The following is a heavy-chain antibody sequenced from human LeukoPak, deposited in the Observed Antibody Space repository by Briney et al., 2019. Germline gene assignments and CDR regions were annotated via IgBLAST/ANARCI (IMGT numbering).Heavy chain of an antibody. V-gene: IGHV3-33*01. CDR2: IWFDGSDK. Sequence: PGGSLRLSCAASGFAFSNYGMHWVRQAPGKGLEWVAVIWFDGSDKYYVDSVKGRFTISRDNSKNTLSLQINSLRAEDTAVYYCARYRAAPNYFDFWGQGTLVTVSS. D-gene: IGHD6-13*01. CDR1: GFAFSNYG. J-gene: IGHJ4*02. CDR3: ARYRAAPNYFDF.